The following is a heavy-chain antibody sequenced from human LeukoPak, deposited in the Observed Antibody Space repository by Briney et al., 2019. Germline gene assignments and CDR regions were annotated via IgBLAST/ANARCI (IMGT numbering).Heavy chain of an antibody. CDR2: IYTSGST. D-gene: IGHD3-16*02. CDR1: GGSISSYY. J-gene: IGHJ4*02. CDR3: ARESSSFGGVIPFDY. Sequence: PSETLSLTCTVSGGSISSYYWSWIRQPAGKGLEWIGRIYTSGSTNYNPSLKSRVTMSVDTSKNQFSLKLSSVTAADTAVYYCARESSSFGGVIPFDYWGQGTLVTVSS. V-gene: IGHV4-4*07.